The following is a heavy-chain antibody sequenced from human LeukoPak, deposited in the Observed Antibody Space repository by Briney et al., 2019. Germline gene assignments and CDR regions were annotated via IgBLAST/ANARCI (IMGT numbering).Heavy chain of an antibody. CDR1: GFTFSSYE. J-gene: IGHJ6*03. CDR3: AKDGDTMSGTYYYDMDV. D-gene: IGHD1-26*01. Sequence: GGSLRLSCAASGFTFSSYEMHWVRQAPGKGLEWVSYISSSGSTIYYADSVKGRFTISRDNSKNTLYLQMNSLRGEDTAVYYCAKDGDTMSGTYYYDMDVWGKGTTVTIS. CDR2: ISSSGSTI. V-gene: IGHV3-48*03.